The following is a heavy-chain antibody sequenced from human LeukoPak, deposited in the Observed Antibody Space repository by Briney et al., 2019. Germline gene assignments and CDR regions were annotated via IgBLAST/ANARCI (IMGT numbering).Heavy chain of an antibody. Sequence: PGGSLRLSCAASGFTFSNYTMNWVRQAPGKGLEWVSCITTSSSYIYYADSVKGRFTISRDNARNSMYLQVNSLRAEDTALYYCGRESYYYGSGSPSQVADYYYYYYMDVWGKGTTVTVSS. V-gene: IGHV3-21*01. CDR3: GRESYYYGSGSPSQVADYYYYYYMDV. D-gene: IGHD3-10*01. CDR2: ITTSSSYI. J-gene: IGHJ6*03. CDR1: GFTFSNYT.